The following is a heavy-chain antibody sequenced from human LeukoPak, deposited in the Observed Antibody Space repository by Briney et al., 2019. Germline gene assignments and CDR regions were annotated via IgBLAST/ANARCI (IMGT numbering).Heavy chain of an antibody. D-gene: IGHD6-13*01. CDR1: GGSISGYS. CDR3: WRRGLNRCWYNY. V-gene: IGHV4-59*08. CDR2: IYYSGST. Sequence: SETLSPSRTVSGGSISGYSRSCVRQPPGKGLEWIGYIYYSGSTNYNPSLKSRVTISVDTSKNQFSLKLSSVTAADTAVYYFWRRGLNRCWYNYWGQGTLVTVSS. J-gene: IGHJ4*02.